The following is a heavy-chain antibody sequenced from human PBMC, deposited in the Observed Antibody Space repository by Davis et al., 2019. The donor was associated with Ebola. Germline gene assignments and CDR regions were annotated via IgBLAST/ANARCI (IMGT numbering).Heavy chain of an antibody. V-gene: IGHV1-18*04. Sequence: AASVKVSCKAFGYSFVTYGISWVRPAPGQGLEWMGWISPFKGKTHYAQKFQGRMTLTTDTPTSTAYMELERLRSDDTAVYYCARSTYDILIDFDFWGQGALVTVSS. CDR1: GYSFVTYG. D-gene: IGHD3-9*01. CDR2: ISPFKGKT. CDR3: ARSTYDILIDFDF. J-gene: IGHJ4*02.